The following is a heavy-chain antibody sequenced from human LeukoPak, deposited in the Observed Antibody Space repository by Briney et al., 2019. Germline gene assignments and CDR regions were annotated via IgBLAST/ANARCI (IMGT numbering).Heavy chain of an antibody. CDR2: MYYSGSS. CDR1: GGSISSSSYY. J-gene: IGHJ4*02. V-gene: IGHV4-39*01. Sequence: SETLSLTCTVSGGSISSSSYYWGFIRQPPGKGLEWIGSMYYSGSSYYNPSLKSRVTISVDTPKNQFSLKLSSVTAADTALYYCAKHYMGSSYNHGLDCWGQGTLVTVSS. D-gene: IGHD3-10*01. CDR3: AKHYMGSSYNHGLDC.